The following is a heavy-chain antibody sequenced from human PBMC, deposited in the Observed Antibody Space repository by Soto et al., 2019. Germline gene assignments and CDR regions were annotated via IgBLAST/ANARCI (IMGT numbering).Heavy chain of an antibody. D-gene: IGHD2-21*02. J-gene: IGHJ2*01. V-gene: IGHV3-23*01. CDR3: AKDFNIVVVTASPVYWYFDL. CDR2: ISGSGGST. CDR1: GFTFSSYA. Sequence: GGSLRLSCAASGFTFSSYAMSWVRQAPGKGLEWVSAISGSGGSTYYADSVKGRFTISRENSKNTLYLQMNSLRAEDTAVYYCAKDFNIVVVTASPVYWYFDLWGRGTLVTVSS.